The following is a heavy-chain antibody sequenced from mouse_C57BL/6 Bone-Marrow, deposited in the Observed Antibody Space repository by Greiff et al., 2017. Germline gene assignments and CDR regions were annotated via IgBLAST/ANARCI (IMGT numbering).Heavy chain of an antibody. D-gene: IGHD2-3*01. Sequence: QVQLQQPGAELVQPGASVKMSCKASGYTFTSYWITWVKQRPGQSLEWIGDIYPGGGSTNYNEKFKSQVTLTVDTTSSTAYMQLSSLTSEDSAVYYCAGRDGYYVWAMDYWGQGTSVTVSS. CDR3: AGRDGYYVWAMDY. CDR1: GYTFTSYW. J-gene: IGHJ4*01. CDR2: IYPGGGST. V-gene: IGHV1-55*01.